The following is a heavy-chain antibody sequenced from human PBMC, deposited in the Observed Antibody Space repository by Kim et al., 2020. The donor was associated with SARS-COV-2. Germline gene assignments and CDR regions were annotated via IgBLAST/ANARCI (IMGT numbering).Heavy chain of an antibody. J-gene: IGHJ6*02. V-gene: IGHV3-11*01. D-gene: IGHD2-21*01. CDR3: AKKGETMDV. Sequence: GGSLRLSCAASGFTFSDYYMSWIRQAPGKGLEWVSYIINSGSLVYNADSVKGRFTISRDNAKNSLYLQMNSLGAEDTAVYYCAKKGETMDVWGQGTTVTVSS. CDR1: GFTFSDYY. CDR2: IINSGSLV.